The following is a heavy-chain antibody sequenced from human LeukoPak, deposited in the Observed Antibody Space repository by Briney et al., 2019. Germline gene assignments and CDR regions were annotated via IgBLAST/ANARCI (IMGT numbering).Heavy chain of an antibody. CDR2: ISDDGNNK. CDR1: GFTFNKYG. CDR3: ARSYRYSGWKYFDY. V-gene: IGHV3-30-3*01. D-gene: IGHD5-12*01. J-gene: IGHJ4*02. Sequence: GGSLRLSCAASGFTFNKYGFHWVRQAPGKGLEWVAVISDDGNNKYYVDSVKGRFTISRDNSKNTQYLQMNSLRTEDTAMYYCARSYRYSGWKYFDYWGQGTLVTVSS.